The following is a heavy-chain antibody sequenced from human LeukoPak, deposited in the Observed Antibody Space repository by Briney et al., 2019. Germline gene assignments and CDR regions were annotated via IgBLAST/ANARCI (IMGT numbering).Heavy chain of an antibody. V-gene: IGHV4-59*08. CDR3: ARRPPLGYCSGGSCAIDAFDI. CDR1: GDSISTSF. J-gene: IGHJ3*02. Sequence: PSETLSLTCTVSGDSISTSFWSWIRQPPGKGLEWIRYIYYGGVTNYNPSLKSRVTISVDTSKNQFSLRLSSVNAAETAVYYCARRPPLGYCSGGSCAIDAFDIWGQGTMVTVSS. D-gene: IGHD2-15*01. CDR2: IYYGGVT.